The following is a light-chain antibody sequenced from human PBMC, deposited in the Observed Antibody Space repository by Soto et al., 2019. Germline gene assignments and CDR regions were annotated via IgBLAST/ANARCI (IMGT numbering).Light chain of an antibody. V-gene: IGKV3-20*01. J-gene: IGKJ1*01. CDR3: QQYGSSPRT. CDR2: GAS. CDR1: QSVSSSY. Sequence: EIVLTQSPGTLSLSPGERAILSCRASQSVSSSYLAWYQQKPGQAPRLLIYGASNRATGIPDRFSGSGSGTDFTLTISRLEPEDFAVYYCQQYGSSPRTFGPGTKVEI.